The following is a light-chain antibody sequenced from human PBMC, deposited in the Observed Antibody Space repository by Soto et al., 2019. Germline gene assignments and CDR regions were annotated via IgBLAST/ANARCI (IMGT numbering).Light chain of an antibody. Sequence: QSVLTQPASVSGSPGQSITISCTATSSDVGGYKYVSWYQQHPGKAPKLMIYDVSSRPSGVSNRFSGSKSGNTASLTISGLQAEYEADYYCDSYISSSTHVFGTGTKLTVL. CDR1: SSDVGGYKY. V-gene: IGLV2-14*01. CDR2: DVS. J-gene: IGLJ1*01. CDR3: DSYISSSTHV.